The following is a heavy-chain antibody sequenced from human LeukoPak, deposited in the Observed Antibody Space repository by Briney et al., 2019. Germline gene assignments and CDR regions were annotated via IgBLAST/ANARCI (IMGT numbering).Heavy chain of an antibody. CDR2: ISEGGRRT. D-gene: IGHD7-27*01. CDR1: GFRFSSYA. V-gene: IGHV3-23*01. CDR3: AKVELGIGVDY. Sequence: GGSLRLSCAASGFRFSSYAVSWVRKAPGRGLEWVSGISEGGRRTYYADSVKGRSTISRDNSKNTLYLQMNSLRAEDTAVYYCAKVELGIGVDYWGQGTLVTASS. J-gene: IGHJ4*02.